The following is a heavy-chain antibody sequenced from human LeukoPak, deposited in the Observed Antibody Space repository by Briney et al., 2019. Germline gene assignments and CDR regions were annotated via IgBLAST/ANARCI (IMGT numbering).Heavy chain of an antibody. CDR3: ARFHRITSVWFGESLGY. V-gene: IGHV1-8*01. Sequence: ASVKVTCEASGYTFTSYDINWVRQATGQGLEWMGWMNPNSGNTGYAQKFQGRVTMTRNTSISTAYMELSSLRSEDTAVYYCARFHRITSVWFGESLGYWGQGTLVTVSS. CDR2: MNPNSGNT. J-gene: IGHJ4*02. CDR1: GYTFTSYD. D-gene: IGHD3-10*01.